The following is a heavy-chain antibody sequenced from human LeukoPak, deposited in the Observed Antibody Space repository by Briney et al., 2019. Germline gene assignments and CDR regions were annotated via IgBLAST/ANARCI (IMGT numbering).Heavy chain of an antibody. D-gene: IGHD3-10*01. CDR2: INPSGGST. CDR1: GGTFSNYA. Sequence: ASVKVSCKASGGTFSNYAISWVRQAPGQGLEWMGIINPSGGSTSYAQKFQGRVTMTRDTSTSTVYMELSSLRSEDTAVYYCARGEIDHILWFGELFPYFDYWGQGTLVTVSS. V-gene: IGHV1-46*01. J-gene: IGHJ4*02. CDR3: ARGEIDHILWFGELFPYFDY.